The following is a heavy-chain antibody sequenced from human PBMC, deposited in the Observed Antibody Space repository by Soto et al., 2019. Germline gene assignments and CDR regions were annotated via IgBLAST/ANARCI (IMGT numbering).Heavy chain of an antibody. D-gene: IGHD3-9*01. J-gene: IGHJ4*02. CDR2: ISSGNSYI. CDR3: ATQMDYNILTGYRPFDY. CDR1: GFTFSSYS. Sequence: GGSLRLSCAVSGFTFSSYSMNWVRQAPGKGLEWVSSISSGNSYIYYADSVRGRFTVSRDNDKNSLDLQMNSLRAEDTAVYYCATQMDYNILTGYRPFDYWGQGTLVTVSS. V-gene: IGHV3-21*01.